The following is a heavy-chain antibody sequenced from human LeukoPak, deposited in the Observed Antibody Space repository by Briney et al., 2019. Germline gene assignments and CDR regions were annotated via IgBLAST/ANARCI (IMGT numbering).Heavy chain of an antibody. J-gene: IGHJ4*02. D-gene: IGHD3-10*01. V-gene: IGHV3-13*01. CDR3: ARSSSSFMVRGVDYFDY. CDR1: GFTFSSYD. Sequence: GGSLRLSCAASGFTFSSYDMHWVRQATGKGLEWVSAIGTAGDTYYPGSVKGRFTISRENAKNSLYLQMNSLRAGDTAVYYCARSSSSFMVRGVDYFDYWGQGTLVTVSS. CDR2: IGTAGDT.